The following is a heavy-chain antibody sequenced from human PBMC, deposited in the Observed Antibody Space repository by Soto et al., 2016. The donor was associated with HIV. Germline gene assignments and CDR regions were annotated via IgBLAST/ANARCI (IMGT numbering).Heavy chain of an antibody. J-gene: IGHJ6*03. Sequence: QEQLVQSGAEVKKPGASVRVSCKASGYIFSNYDINWVRQATGQGLEWMGWVNPNSGNTGYAQKFQGRVSMTRNISINTVYLELSSLTYEDTAVYYCARAGMWVVAYHYYLDLWGKGSTVTVS. D-gene: IGHD2-15*01. V-gene: IGHV1-8*02. CDR2: VNPNSGNT. CDR1: GYIFSNYD. CDR3: ARAGMWVVAYHYYLDL.